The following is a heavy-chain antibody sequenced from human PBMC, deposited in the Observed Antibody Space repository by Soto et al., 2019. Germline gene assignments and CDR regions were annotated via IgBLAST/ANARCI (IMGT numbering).Heavy chain of an antibody. CDR3: ARAQGSGFLVS. J-gene: IGHJ4*02. D-gene: IGHD3-10*01. V-gene: IGHV4-30-4*01. CDR1: GGSISSGDYY. Sequence: QVQLQESGPGLVKPSQTLSLTCTVSGGSISSGDYYWSWIRQPPGKGLEWIGYIYYSGSTYYNPSRKSRVTLSVARSKNQFSLKLSSVTAADTAVYYCARAQGSGFLVSWGQGTLVTVSS. CDR2: IYYSGST.